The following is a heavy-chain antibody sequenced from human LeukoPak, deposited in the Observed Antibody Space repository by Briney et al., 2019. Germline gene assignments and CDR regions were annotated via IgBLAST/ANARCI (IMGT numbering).Heavy chain of an antibody. CDR1: GFSLTTRPLG. CDR2: IYWDDDK. V-gene: IGHV2-5*02. D-gene: IGHD3-22*01. CDR3: AHRRSGYDWNHGDFDY. Sequence: ESGPTLVKPTQTLTLTCSFSGFSLTTRPLGVGWIRQPPGKALEWPAVIYWDDDKRYNPSLRTRLTVTTATSKNQVVLIMTNMDPVDTATYYCAHRRSGYDWNHGDFDYWGQGTLVTVSS. J-gene: IGHJ4*02.